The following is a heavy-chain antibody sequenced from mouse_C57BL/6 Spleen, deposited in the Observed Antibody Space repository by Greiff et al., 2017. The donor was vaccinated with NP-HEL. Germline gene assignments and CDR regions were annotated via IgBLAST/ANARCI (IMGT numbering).Heavy chain of an antibody. D-gene: IGHD2-1*01. V-gene: IGHV1-47*01. Sequence: QVQLQQSGAELVKPGASVKMSCKASGYTFTTYPIEWMKQNHGKSLEWIGNFHPYNDDTKYNEKFKGKATLTVEKSSSTVYLELSRLTSDDSAVYYCARGGIYYGNYDWYFDVWGTGTTVTVSS. J-gene: IGHJ1*03. CDR3: ARGGIYYGNYDWYFDV. CDR2: FHPYNDDT. CDR1: GYTFTTYP.